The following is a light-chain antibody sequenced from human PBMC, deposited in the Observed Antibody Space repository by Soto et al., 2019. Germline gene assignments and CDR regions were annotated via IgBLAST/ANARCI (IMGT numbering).Light chain of an antibody. J-gene: IGKJ1*01. CDR1: QAISTW. CDR2: AAS. V-gene: IGKV1D-12*01. Sequence: DIQMTQSPASVSASVGDRVTITCRASQAISTWLAWYQQKPGKAPKLLIYAASNLQTGVPSRFSGSGSGTDFTLTISSLQPEDFATYYFQQPNSFPRPFGKGTKVEI. CDR3: QQPNSFPRP.